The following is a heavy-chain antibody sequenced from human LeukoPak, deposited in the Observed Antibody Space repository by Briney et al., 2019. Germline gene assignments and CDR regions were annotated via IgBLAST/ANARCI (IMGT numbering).Heavy chain of an antibody. CDR2: ITSSSSTI. V-gene: IGHV3-48*04. D-gene: IGHD3-22*01. J-gene: IGHJ4*02. CDR1: GFTFSSSS. CDR3: ARAWGLYYYDSSGPYYFDY. Sequence: PGGSLRLSCAASGFTFSSSSMNWVRQAPGKGLEWVSYITSSSSTIYYADSVKGRFTISRDNAKNSLYLQMNSLRAEDTAVYYCARAWGLYYYDSSGPYYFDYWGQGTLVTVSS.